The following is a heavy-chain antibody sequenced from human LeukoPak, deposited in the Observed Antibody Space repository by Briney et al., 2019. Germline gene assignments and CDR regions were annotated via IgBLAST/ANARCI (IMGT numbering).Heavy chain of an antibody. CDR1: GGSFSGYY. Sequence: SETLSLTCAVYGGSFSGYYWSWIRQPPGKGLEWIGEINHSGSTNYNPSLKSRVTISVDTSKNQFSLKLSSVTAADTAVCYCARRLGSGYFDWLHWFDYWGRGTLVTVSS. J-gene: IGHJ4*02. V-gene: IGHV4-34*01. D-gene: IGHD3-9*01. CDR2: INHSGST. CDR3: ARRLGSGYFDWLHWFDY.